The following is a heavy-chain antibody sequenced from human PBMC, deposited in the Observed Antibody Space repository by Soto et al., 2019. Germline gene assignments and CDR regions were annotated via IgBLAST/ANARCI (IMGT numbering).Heavy chain of an antibody. CDR3: ARKAQWLTD. CDR1: GRPISSYY. D-gene: IGHD6-19*01. V-gene: IGHV4-59*01. CDR2: VSYSGGT. J-gene: IGHJ4*02. Sequence: SETLSLTCTVSGRPISSYYWSWIRQPPGKGLEWIGYVSYSGGTNYNPSLKSRVTMSVDTSKNQFSLKLSSVTAAETAVYYCARKAQWLTDWGQGTLVNVAS.